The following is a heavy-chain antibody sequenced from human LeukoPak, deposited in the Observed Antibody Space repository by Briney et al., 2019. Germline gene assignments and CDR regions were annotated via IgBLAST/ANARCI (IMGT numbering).Heavy chain of an antibody. Sequence: SVKVSCKASGGTFSSYAISWVRQAPGQGLEWMGRIIPIFGTANYAQKFQGRVTITADKSTSTAYMELSSLRSEDTAVYYRARYREPDSGSYYPDWGQGTLVTVSS. CDR3: ARYREPDSGSYYPD. V-gene: IGHV1-69*06. CDR1: GGTFSSYA. CDR2: IIPIFGTA. J-gene: IGHJ4*02. D-gene: IGHD1-26*01.